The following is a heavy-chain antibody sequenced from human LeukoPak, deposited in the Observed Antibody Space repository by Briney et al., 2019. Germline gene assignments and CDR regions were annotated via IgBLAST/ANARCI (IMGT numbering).Heavy chain of an antibody. CDR3: ARVRLWLGIFDGFDI. V-gene: IGHV4-34*01. Sequence: SETLSLTCAVYGGFFSGYYWTWIRQPPGKGLEWIGEINHFGSTNYNPSLKSRVTISVDTSKNQFSLKLSSVTAADTAVYYCARVRLWLGIFDGFDIWGQGTLVTVSS. CDR2: INHFGST. J-gene: IGHJ3*02. D-gene: IGHD3-10*01. CDR1: GGFFSGYY.